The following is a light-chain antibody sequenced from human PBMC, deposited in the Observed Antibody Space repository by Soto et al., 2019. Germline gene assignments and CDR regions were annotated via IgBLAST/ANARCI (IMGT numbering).Light chain of an antibody. J-gene: IGKJ2*01. Sequence: EIVLTQSPGTLSLSPGERATLSCRASQSVSSSYLAWYQQKPGQAPRLLIYGASSRATVIPDRFSGSGSGTDFTLTISRLEREDFAVYYCQQYGSSPETFGQGTKLEIK. CDR3: QQYGSSPET. V-gene: IGKV3-20*01. CDR2: GAS. CDR1: QSVSSSY.